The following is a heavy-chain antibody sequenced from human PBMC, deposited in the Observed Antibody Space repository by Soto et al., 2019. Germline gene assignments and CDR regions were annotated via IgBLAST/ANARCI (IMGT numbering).Heavy chain of an antibody. V-gene: IGHV3-33*01. Sequence: PGESLKISCAASGFTFSSYGMHWVRQAPGKGLEWVAVIWYDGSNKYYADSVKGRFTISRDNSKNTLYLQMNSLRAEDTAVYYCAREHGSGYMLYFDYWGQGTLVTVSS. CDR1: GFTFSSYG. CDR2: IWYDGSNK. J-gene: IGHJ4*02. CDR3: AREHGSGYMLYFDY. D-gene: IGHD3-10*01.